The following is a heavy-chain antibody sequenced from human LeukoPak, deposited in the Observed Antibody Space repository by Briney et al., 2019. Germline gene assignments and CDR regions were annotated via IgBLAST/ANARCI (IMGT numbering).Heavy chain of an antibody. CDR3: AKDQCTRTSCDGCPEY. D-gene: IGHD2-2*01. Sequence: GGSLRLSCAASGFTFSSYGMHWVRQAPGKGLEWVAFIHFDGSTKYSGDSVQGRFTISRDNSRNILYLQMNNLRPEDTAFYYCAKDQCTRTSCDGCPEYWGQGTLVTVSS. CDR2: IHFDGSTK. J-gene: IGHJ4*02. CDR1: GFTFSSYG. V-gene: IGHV3-30*02.